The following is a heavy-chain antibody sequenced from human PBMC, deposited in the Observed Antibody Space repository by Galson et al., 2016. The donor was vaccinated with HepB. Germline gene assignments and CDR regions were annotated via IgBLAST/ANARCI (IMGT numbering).Heavy chain of an antibody. CDR2: IWNDGSNK. D-gene: IGHD4-23*01. J-gene: IGHJ4*02. CDR1: GFTFSNYG. V-gene: IGHV3-33*01. Sequence: SLRLSCAASGFTFSNYGIHWVRQAPGKGLEWVAVIWNDGSNKYYADSVKGRFTISRDSSTLYLQMNSLRAEDTAVYYCARDRLASGNHLDYWGQGTLVTVSS. CDR3: ARDRLASGNHLDY.